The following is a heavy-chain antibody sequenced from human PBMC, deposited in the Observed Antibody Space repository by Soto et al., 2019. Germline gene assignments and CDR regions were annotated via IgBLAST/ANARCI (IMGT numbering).Heavy chain of an antibody. J-gene: IGHJ3*02. CDR1: GFTFRIYS. CDR3: ARDATFGTKGGSFDI. Sequence: QVQLVESGGGVVQPGRSLRHSCAASGFTFRIYSMHWVRQSPGKGLEWVAVMWYDGTNKYYGESVKGRFTISRDNSENTLYLQMNSLRVEDTAVYYCARDATFGTKGGSFDIWGHWTLVTVSS. V-gene: IGHV3-33*01. D-gene: IGHD3-16*01. CDR2: MWYDGTNK.